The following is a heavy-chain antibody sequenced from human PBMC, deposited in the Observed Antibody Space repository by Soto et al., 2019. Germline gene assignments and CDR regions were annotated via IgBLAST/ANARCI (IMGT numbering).Heavy chain of an antibody. J-gene: IGHJ4*02. D-gene: IGHD2-2*01. CDR2: ISSRSNVI. Sequence: PGGSPRLSCAASEFTFSSYSMNWVRQAPGKGLEWVSYISSRSNVIYQADSVKGRFTISRDNAKNSLYLQMNSLRDEDTAVYYCARSFYCSTTSCPFDYWGQGTLVTVSS. CDR1: EFTFSSYS. V-gene: IGHV3-48*02. CDR3: ARSFYCSTTSCPFDY.